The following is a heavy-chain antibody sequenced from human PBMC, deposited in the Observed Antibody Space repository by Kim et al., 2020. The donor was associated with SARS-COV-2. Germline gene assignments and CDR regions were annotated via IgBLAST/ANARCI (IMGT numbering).Heavy chain of an antibody. Sequence: ASVKVSCKASGYTFTSYDINWVRQATGQGLEWMGWMNPNSGNTGYAQKFQGRVTMTRNTSISTAYMELSSLRSEDTAVYYCARGPEIVGATVWFDPWGQGTLVTVSS. CDR1: GYTFTSYD. D-gene: IGHD1-26*01. CDR2: MNPNSGNT. J-gene: IGHJ5*02. V-gene: IGHV1-8*01. CDR3: ARGPEIVGATVWFDP.